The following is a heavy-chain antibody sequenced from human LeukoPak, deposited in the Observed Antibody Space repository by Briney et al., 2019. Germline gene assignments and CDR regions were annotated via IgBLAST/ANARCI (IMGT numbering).Heavy chain of an antibody. CDR2: MNPNSGNT. Sequence: ASVKVSCKASGYTFTSYDINWVRQATGQGLEWMGWMNPNSGNTGYAQKFQGRVTMTRNTSISAAYMELSSLRSEDTAVYYCARERADYYDSSGNEWGQGTLVTVSS. V-gene: IGHV1-8*01. CDR1: GYTFTSYD. D-gene: IGHD3-22*01. CDR3: ARERADYYDSSGNE. J-gene: IGHJ4*02.